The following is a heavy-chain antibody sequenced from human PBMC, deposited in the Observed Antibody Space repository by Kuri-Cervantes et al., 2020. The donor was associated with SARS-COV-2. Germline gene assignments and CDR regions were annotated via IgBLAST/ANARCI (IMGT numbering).Heavy chain of an antibody. J-gene: IGHJ3*02. CDR2: ISSSSSTI. V-gene: IGHV3-48*01. CDR3: ARDPSFDI. Sequence: GGSLRLSCAASGFIFSSHSMNWVRQAPGKGLEWVSYISSSSSTIYYADSVKGRFTISRDNSKNTLYLQMGSLRAEDMAVYYCARDPSFDIWGQGTMVTVSS. CDR1: GFIFSSHS.